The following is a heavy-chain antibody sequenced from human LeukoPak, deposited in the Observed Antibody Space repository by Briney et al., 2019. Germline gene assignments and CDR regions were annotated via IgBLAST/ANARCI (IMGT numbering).Heavy chain of an antibody. CDR1: GGSIGSYY. V-gene: IGHV4-4*07. Sequence: SETLSLTCTVSGGSIGSYYWSWIRQPAGKGLEWIGRIYTSGSTNYNPSLKSRVTMSVDTSKNQFSLKLSSVTAADTAVYYCARDGRYYYGSGSYSVNWFDPWGQGTLVTVSS. CDR2: IYTSGST. D-gene: IGHD3-10*01. CDR3: ARDGRYYYGSGSYSVNWFDP. J-gene: IGHJ5*02.